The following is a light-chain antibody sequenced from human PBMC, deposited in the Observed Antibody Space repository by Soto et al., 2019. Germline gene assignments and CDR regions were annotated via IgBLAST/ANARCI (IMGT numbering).Light chain of an antibody. CDR2: GAS. CDR1: QSVTMSY. J-gene: IGKJ2*01. CDR3: QQYGRSRT. V-gene: IGKV3-20*01. Sequence: ENVLTQSPDTLSLSPGERATLSCRASQSVTMSYLAWYQQRPGQAPRLLIYGASSRAAGIPDRFSGTGSGTDFTLTISRLEPEDFAVYYCQQYGRSRTFGQGTKLEIK.